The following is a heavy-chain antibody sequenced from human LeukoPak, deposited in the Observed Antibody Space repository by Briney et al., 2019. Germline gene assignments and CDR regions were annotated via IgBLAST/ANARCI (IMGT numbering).Heavy chain of an antibody. Sequence: GGSLRLSCAASGFTFSSYAMSWVRQAPGKGLEWVSAISGSGGSTYYADSVKSRFTISRDNSKNTLYLQMNSLRAEDTAVYYCAKDPYSSSQAEWFDPWGQGTLVTVSS. J-gene: IGHJ5*02. D-gene: IGHD6-6*01. V-gene: IGHV3-23*01. CDR2: ISGSGGST. CDR1: GFTFSSYA. CDR3: AKDPYSSSQAEWFDP.